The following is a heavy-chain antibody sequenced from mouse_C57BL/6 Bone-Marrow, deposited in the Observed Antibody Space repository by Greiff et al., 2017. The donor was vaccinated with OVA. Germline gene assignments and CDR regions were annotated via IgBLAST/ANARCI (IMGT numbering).Heavy chain of an antibody. CDR3: AITTVAHWYFDV. Sequence: QVQLQQSGAELARPGASVKMSCKASGYTFTSYTMHWVKQRPGQGLEWIGYINPSSGYTKYNQKFKDKATLTADKSSSTAYMQLSSLTSEDSAVYYCAITTVAHWYFDVWGTGTTVTVSS. CDR2: INPSSGYT. V-gene: IGHV1-4*01. CDR1: GYTFTSYT. J-gene: IGHJ1*03. D-gene: IGHD1-1*01.